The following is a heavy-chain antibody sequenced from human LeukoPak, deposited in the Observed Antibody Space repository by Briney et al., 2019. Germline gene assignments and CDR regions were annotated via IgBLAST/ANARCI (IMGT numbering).Heavy chain of an antibody. V-gene: IGHV1-2*02. D-gene: IGHD1-26*01. J-gene: IGHJ4*02. CDR3: ATIGVSESYWDLSR. CDR2: VTPSSGWR. Sequence: ASVTVSCKAFGDTFNDYHVHWVRQAPGLGAQGLEWMCWVTPSSGWRRYSQRFQGRVAMTSDTSTNTVYMELTRLTSDDTGIYFCATIGVSESYWDLSRWGQGTLVTVSS. CDR1: GDTFNDYH.